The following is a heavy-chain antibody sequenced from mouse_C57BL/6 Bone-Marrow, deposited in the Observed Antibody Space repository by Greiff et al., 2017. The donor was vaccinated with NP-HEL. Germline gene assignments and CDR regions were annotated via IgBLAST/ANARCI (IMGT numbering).Heavy chain of an antibody. V-gene: IGHV14-3*01. Sequence: VQLQQSVAELVRPGASVKLSCTASGFNIKNTYMHWVKQRPEQGLEWIGRIDPANGNTKYAPKFQGKDTITADTSSNTAYLQLSSLTSEDTAIYYCAREMYGSSWSDWYFDVWGTGTTVTVSS. CDR3: AREMYGSSWSDWYFDV. CDR2: IDPANGNT. D-gene: IGHD1-1*01. J-gene: IGHJ1*03. CDR1: GFNIKNTY.